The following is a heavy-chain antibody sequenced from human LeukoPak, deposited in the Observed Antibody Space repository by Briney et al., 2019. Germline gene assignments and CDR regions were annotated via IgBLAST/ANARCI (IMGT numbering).Heavy chain of an antibody. J-gene: IGHJ6*02. Sequence: GGSLRLSCAASGFTFSSFEMNWVRQSPGKGLEWVSYISSRGSTRYYADSVKGRFTISRDSANNSLYLQMNGLRAEGTAVYYCASPGLYNSWYTDYYYGMDVWGQGTTVTVSS. CDR2: ISSRGSTR. D-gene: IGHD2-2*02. V-gene: IGHV3-48*03. CDR3: ASPGLYNSWYTDYYYGMDV. CDR1: GFTFSSFE.